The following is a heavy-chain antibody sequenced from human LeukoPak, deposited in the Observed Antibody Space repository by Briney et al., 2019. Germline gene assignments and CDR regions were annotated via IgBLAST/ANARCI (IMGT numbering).Heavy chain of an antibody. CDR1: RGSISSYY. CDR3: ARALLRYDSSSRSLSWYFDL. D-gene: IGHD3-22*01. V-gene: IGHV4-59*01. J-gene: IGHJ2*01. Sequence: PSETLSLTCTVSRGSISSYYWTWIRQPPGKGLEWIGYIYNRESTNYNPSLKSRVTISVDTSKNQFSLNLSSGTAADTAIYYCARALLRYDSSSRSLSWYFDLWGRGTLVTGSS. CDR2: IYNREST.